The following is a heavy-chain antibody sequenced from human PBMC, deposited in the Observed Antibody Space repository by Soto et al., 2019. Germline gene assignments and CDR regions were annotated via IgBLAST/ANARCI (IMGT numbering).Heavy chain of an antibody. CDR2: IYSGGST. D-gene: IGHD3-22*01. J-gene: IGHJ4*02. CDR3: ARVGYYDSSGPFDY. Sequence: GGSLRLSCAASGFTVSSNYMSWVRQAPGKGLEWVSVIYSGGSTYYADSVKGRFTISRDNSKNTLYLQMNSLRAEDAAVYYCARVGYYDSSGPFDYWGQGTLVTVSS. V-gene: IGHV3-53*01. CDR1: GFTVSSNY.